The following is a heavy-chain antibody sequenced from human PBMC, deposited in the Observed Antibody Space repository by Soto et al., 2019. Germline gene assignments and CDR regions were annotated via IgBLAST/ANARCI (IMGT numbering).Heavy chain of an antibody. CDR3: ASPRNADFWSGSINWSDP. CDR1: GGAISSGTYY. CDR2: IYYSGNT. V-gene: IGHV4-39*01. J-gene: IGHJ5*02. D-gene: IGHD3-3*01. Sequence: KPSETLSLTCTVSGGAISSGTYYWGWIRQPPGKGLDWIGSIYYSGNTYYNPSLKSRVTISVDTSKNQFSLKLSSVSAAATAVYYWASPRNADFWSGSINWSDPWGQRTLATVSS.